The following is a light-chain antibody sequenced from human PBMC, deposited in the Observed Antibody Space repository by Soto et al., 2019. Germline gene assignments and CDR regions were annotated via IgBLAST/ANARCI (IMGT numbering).Light chain of an antibody. CDR3: QQYNSYWWT. V-gene: IGKV1-5*03. J-gene: IGKJ1*01. CDR1: QSISSW. CDR2: KAS. Sequence: DIQMTQSPSTLSASVGDRGTVPFRASQSISSWLAWYQQKPGKAPKLLIYKASSLESGVPSRFSGSGSGTEFTLTISSLQPDDFATYYCQQYNSYWWTFGQGTKVDIK.